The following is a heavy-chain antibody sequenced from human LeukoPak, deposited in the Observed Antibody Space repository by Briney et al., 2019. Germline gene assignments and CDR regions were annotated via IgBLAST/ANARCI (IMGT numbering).Heavy chain of an antibody. CDR3: ATWVNTAMDDFFDY. D-gene: IGHD5-18*01. Sequence: GGSLRLSCAASGFTFSSYEMNWVRQAPGKGLEWVSYISSSGSTIYYADSVKGRFTISRDNAKNSLYLQMNSLRAEDTAVYYCATWVNTAMDDFFDYWGQGTLVTVSS. J-gene: IGHJ4*02. V-gene: IGHV3-48*03. CDR2: ISSSGSTI. CDR1: GFTFSSYE.